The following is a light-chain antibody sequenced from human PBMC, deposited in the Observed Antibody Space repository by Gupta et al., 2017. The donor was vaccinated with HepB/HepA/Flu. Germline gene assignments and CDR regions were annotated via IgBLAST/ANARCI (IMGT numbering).Light chain of an antibody. CDR2: FTS. V-gene: IGKV6-21*01. J-gene: IGKJ4*01. CDR3: QQRDVLPLT. Sequence: VLTQSPDFQSVSPAGKVTITCRASQSVGTDLHWYRQKPGQSPMLLIIFTSQSLSGVPPRIFGSGSGTYFTLTISSRRAEDAATYYCQQRDVLPLTFGGGTKVEIK. CDR1: QSVGTD.